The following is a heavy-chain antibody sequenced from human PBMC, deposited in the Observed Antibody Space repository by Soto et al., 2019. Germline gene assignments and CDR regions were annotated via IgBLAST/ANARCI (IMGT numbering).Heavy chain of an antibody. Sequence: SETLSLTCARSGGIISSHNWWTWVRQSPGRGLEWIGEVYNSGSPNYNPSLKSRVAILIDKSKNQFSLSLTSVTAADTAVYYCATVGSSWFGAFDIWGHGTMGTVAS. CDR2: VYNSGSP. V-gene: IGHV4-4*02. J-gene: IGHJ3*02. CDR1: GGIISSHNW. D-gene: IGHD6-13*01. CDR3: ATVGSSWFGAFDI.